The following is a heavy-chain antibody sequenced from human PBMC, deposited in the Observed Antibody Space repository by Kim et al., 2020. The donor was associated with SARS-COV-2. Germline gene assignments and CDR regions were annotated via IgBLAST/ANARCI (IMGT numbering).Heavy chain of an antibody. D-gene: IGHD3-10*01. Sequence: KGRFTIARDNSKNTLYLQMNSLRAEDTAVYYCARGPWYFYGSGSYSLEDYWGQGTLVTVSS. V-gene: IGHV3-30*01. J-gene: IGHJ4*02. CDR3: ARGPWYFYGSGSYSLEDY.